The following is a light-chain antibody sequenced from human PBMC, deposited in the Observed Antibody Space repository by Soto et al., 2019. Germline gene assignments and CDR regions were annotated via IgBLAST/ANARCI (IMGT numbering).Light chain of an antibody. J-gene: IGKJ1*01. CDR3: QQYHNLWT. Sequence: EIVLTQSPGTLSLSPGERATLSCRASQSVSSSYLAWYQQKPGQAPRLLIYSASTRATGTPARFSGSGSGTEFTLTITSLQSEDFALYYCQQYHNLWTFGQRAMADIK. V-gene: IGKV3D-7*01. CDR2: SAS. CDR1: QSVSSSY.